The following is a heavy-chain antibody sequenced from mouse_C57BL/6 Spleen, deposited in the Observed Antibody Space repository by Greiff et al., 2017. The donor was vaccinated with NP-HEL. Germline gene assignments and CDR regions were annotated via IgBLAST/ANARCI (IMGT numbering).Heavy chain of an antibody. J-gene: IGHJ1*03. CDR3: ARDGGLRRYWYFDV. D-gene: IGHD2-4*01. CDR1: GFTFSSYA. Sequence: EVKVVESGGGLVKPGGSLKLSCAASGFTFSSYAMSWVRQTPEKRLEWVATISDGGSYTYYPANVQGRFPISRDNAKNNLYLQMSHLKSEDTAMYYCARDGGLRRYWYFDVWGTGTTVTVSS. CDR2: ISDGGSYT. V-gene: IGHV5-4*01.